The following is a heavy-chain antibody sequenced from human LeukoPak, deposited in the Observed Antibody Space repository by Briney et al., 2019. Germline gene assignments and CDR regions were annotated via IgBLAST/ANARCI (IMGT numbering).Heavy chain of an antibody. Sequence: SETLSLTCTVSGGSISSGGYYWSWIRQHPGKGLEWIGYIYYSGSTYYNPSLKSRVTISVDTSKNQFSLKLSSVTAADTAVYYCARSNSGSYYGYNWLDPWGQGTLVTVSS. J-gene: IGHJ5*02. CDR1: GGSISSGGYY. D-gene: IGHD1-26*01. V-gene: IGHV4-31*03. CDR2: IYYSGST. CDR3: ARSNSGSYYGYNWLDP.